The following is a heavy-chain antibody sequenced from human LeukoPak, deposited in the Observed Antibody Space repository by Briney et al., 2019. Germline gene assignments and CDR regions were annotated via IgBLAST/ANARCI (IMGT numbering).Heavy chain of an antibody. CDR2: IYYSGST. Sequence: SQTLSLTRTVSGGSISSGSYYWGWIRQPPGKGLEWIGSIYYSGSTYYNPSLKSRVTISVDTSKNQFSLKLSSVTAADTAVYYCAREPQYYYDSSGYYFDYWGQGTLVTVSS. V-gene: IGHV4-39*07. CDR1: GGSISSGSYY. CDR3: AREPQYYYDSSGYYFDY. J-gene: IGHJ4*02. D-gene: IGHD3-22*01.